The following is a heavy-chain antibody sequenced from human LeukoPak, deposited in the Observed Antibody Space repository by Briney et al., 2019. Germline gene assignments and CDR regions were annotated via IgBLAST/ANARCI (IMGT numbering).Heavy chain of an antibody. CDR2: IYYSGST. D-gene: IGHD2-15*01. V-gene: IGHV4-59*01. CDR3: ASLIGWASQLVDYSRRYWYFDL. CDR1: GGSISSYY. J-gene: IGHJ2*01. Sequence: SETLSLTCSVSGGSISSYYWSWIRQPPGQGLEWIGNIYYSGSTNYNPSLKSRVTMSVDTSKKQISLKLNSVTAADTAAYYCASLIGWASQLVDYSRRYWYFDLWGRGTLVTVSS.